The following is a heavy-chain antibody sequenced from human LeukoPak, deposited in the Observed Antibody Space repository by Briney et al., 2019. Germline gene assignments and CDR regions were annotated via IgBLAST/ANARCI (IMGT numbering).Heavy chain of an antibody. CDR1: GGSISSYY. V-gene: IGHV4-59*01. D-gene: IGHD3-10*01. CDR3: ERDMGDAFDI. J-gene: IGHJ3*02. Sequence: PSETLSLTCTVSGGSISSYYWSWIRHPPGKGLEWDGYIYYSGSTNYNPSLKSRVTIPVAPPKNQFSLKLSSVTAADTAVYYCERDMGDAFDIWGQGTMVTVSS. CDR2: IYYSGST.